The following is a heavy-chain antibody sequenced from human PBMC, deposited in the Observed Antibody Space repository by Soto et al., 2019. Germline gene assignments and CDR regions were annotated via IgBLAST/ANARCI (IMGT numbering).Heavy chain of an antibody. CDR3: ARASAVAGNWFDP. CDR1: GGSLSRGGYS. V-gene: IGHV4-30-2*01. CDR2: IYHSGST. Sequence: SETLSLTCAVSGGSLSRGGYSWSWIRQPPGKGLEWIGYIYHSGSTYYNPSLKSRVTISVDRSKNQFSLKLSSVTAADTAVYYCARASAVAGNWFDPWGQGTLVTVSS. J-gene: IGHJ5*02. D-gene: IGHD6-19*01.